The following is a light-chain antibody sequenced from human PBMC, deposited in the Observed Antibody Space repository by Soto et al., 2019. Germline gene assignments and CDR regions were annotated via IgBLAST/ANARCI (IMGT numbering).Light chain of an antibody. CDR1: QSVSTY. J-gene: IGKJ2*01. V-gene: IGKV3-11*01. Sequence: EIVLTQSPATLSSSPGERATPSCRASQSVSTYFAWYQQKPGQAPRLLIYDPSNRATGIPARFSGSGSGTDFTLTISSLEPEDCAVYYCQQRSNWPYTFGEGTKLEIK. CDR2: DPS. CDR3: QQRSNWPYT.